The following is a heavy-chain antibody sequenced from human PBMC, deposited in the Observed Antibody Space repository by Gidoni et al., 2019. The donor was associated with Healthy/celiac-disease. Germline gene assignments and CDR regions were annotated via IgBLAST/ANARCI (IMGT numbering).Heavy chain of an antibody. CDR1: GYTFTSYY. D-gene: IGHD3-22*01. Sequence: QVQLVQSGAEVKKPGASVKVYCKASGYTFTSYYMHWVRQAPGQGLEWMGIINPSGGSTSYAQKFQGRVTMTRDTSTSTVYMELSSLRSEDTAVYYCARVSDSSGYSENWFDPWGQGTLVTVSS. J-gene: IGHJ5*02. V-gene: IGHV1-46*01. CDR3: ARVSDSSGYSENWFDP. CDR2: INPSGGST.